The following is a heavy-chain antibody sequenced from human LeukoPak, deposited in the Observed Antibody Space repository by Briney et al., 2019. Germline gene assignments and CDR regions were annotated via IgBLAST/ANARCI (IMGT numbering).Heavy chain of an antibody. CDR3: ARDRGGYTYSHDY. CDR2: IYHDGST. D-gene: IGHD5-18*01. Sequence: SETLSLTCAVSGGSISSNNWWIWVRQSPEKGLEWIGEIYHDGSTNYNPSLKSRVTISMDKSKNQLSLKLNFVTAADTAVYYCARDRGGYTYSHDYWGQGTLVTVPS. J-gene: IGHJ4*02. CDR1: GGSISSNNW. V-gene: IGHV4-4*02.